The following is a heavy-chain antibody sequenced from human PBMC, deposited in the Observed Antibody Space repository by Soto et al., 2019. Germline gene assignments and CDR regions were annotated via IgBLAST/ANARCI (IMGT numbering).Heavy chain of an antibody. D-gene: IGHD6-25*01. V-gene: IGHV1-46*01. CDR3: ARGGRHSDYYYYYGMDV. CDR1: GGTFSSYA. Sequence: QVQLVQSGAEVKKPGSSVKVSCKASGGTFSSYAISWVRQAPGQGLEWMGVINTSGGSPTYAQKFQDRVTMTRDTSTSTVYMELGCLRSEDTAVYYCARGGRHSDYYYYYGMDVWGQGTTVTVSS. J-gene: IGHJ6*02. CDR2: INTSGGSP.